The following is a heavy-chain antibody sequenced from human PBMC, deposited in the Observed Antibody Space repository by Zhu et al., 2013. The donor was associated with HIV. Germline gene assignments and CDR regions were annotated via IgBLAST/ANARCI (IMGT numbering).Heavy chain of an antibody. D-gene: IGHD6-25*01. V-gene: IGHV1-8*03. CDR2: TTPNSDNT. Sequence: QVQLEQSGAEVKEPGASVKVSCKASGYTFSAHYIHWVRQAPGQGLEWMGWTTPNSDNTGYAQKFQGRVTITWNTSISTAYMELSSLRSEDTAVYYCARGGLAATDMDVWGTGTTVTVSS. J-gene: IGHJ6*03. CDR1: GYTFSAHY. CDR3: ARGGLAATDMDV.